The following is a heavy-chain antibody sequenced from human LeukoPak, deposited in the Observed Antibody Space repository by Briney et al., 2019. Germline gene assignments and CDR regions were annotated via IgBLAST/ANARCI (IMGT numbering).Heavy chain of an antibody. CDR3: AREGYGFDF. D-gene: IGHD1-1*01. J-gene: IGHJ4*02. CDR1: GDSVSTNNAA. V-gene: IGHV6-1*01. Sequence: SQTRSLTGGILGDSVSTNNAAWNCIRQSPSRSLEWLGRTYYRSTGYHDYAVSWTSRITISPDTSKNQFSLQLNSVTPEDTAVYCCAREGYGFDFWGRGPLVTVSA. CDR2: TYYRSTGYH.